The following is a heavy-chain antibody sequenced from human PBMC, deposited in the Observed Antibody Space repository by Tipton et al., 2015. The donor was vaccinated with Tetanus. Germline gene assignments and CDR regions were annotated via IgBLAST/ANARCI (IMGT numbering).Heavy chain of an antibody. CDR3: ARDQRIRFLEPTSFFFNYGMDV. CDR2: VYYDGSA. J-gene: IGHJ6*02. Sequence: TLSLTCTVSGDSISSSEYYWGWIRQPPGEGLEWIASVYYDGSAYTNPSLKSRVTISVDKSKNQFSLKLSSVTAADTAVYYCARDQRIRFLEPTSFFFNYGMDVWGQGTTVTVSS. D-gene: IGHD3-3*01. V-gene: IGHV4-39*07. CDR1: GDSISSSEYY.